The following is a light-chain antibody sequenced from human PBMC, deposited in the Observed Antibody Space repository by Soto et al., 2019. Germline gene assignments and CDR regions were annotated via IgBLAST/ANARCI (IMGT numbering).Light chain of an antibody. Sequence: IVLTQSQATLSLSPGERTTLSCRASQSISSNLAWYQQKPGQAPRLLIYGASTRATGIPARFSGSGSGTEFTLTISSLQSEDFAVYYCQQYNNWPRTFGQRTKV. CDR1: QSISSN. CDR2: GAS. J-gene: IGKJ1*01. CDR3: QQYNNWPRT. V-gene: IGKV3-15*01.